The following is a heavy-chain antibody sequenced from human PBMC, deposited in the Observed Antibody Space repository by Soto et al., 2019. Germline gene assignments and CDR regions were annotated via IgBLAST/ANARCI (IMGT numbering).Heavy chain of an antibody. CDR2: IIPIFGTA. CDR1: GGTFSSYA. D-gene: IGHD1-26*01. CDR3: ARDHPYGGSYPNWFDP. Sequence: QVELVQSGAEVKKPGSSVNVSCKASGGTFSSYAISWVRQAPGQGLEWMGGIIPIFGTANYAQKFQGRDTSTADESTNTAYMELSSMRSEDTAVYYWARDHPYGGSYPNWFDPWGQGTLVTVSS. J-gene: IGHJ5*02. V-gene: IGHV1-69*01.